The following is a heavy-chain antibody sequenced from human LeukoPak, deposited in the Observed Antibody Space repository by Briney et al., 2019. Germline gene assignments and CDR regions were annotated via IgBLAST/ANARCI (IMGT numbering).Heavy chain of an antibody. CDR2: IVVGSGNT. D-gene: IGHD2-2*01. V-gene: IGHV1-58*02. Sequence: GASVKVSFKASGFTFTSSAMQWVRQARGQRLEWIGRIVVGSGNTNYAQKFQERVTITRDMSTSTAYMELSSLRSEDTAVYYCAAVSPQAAMDLNDAFDIWGQGTMVTVSS. CDR3: AAVSPQAAMDLNDAFDI. CDR1: GFTFTSSA. J-gene: IGHJ3*02.